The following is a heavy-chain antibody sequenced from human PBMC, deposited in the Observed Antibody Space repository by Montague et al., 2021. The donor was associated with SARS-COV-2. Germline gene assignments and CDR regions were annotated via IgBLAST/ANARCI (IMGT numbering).Heavy chain of an antibody. D-gene: IGHD1/OR15-1a*01. CDR1: GFTFSTYP. J-gene: IGHJ4*02. CDR3: ASSYNSNKYYEVY. V-gene: IGHV3-23*01. CDR2: IGAGVSSA. Sequence: SLRLSCAASGFTFSTYPMHWVRQAPGKGLEWVSSIGAGVSSACYADSVKGRFTVSRDNSKNTLYLQMNSLRAEDTAVYYCASSYNSNKYYEVYWGQGTLVTVSS.